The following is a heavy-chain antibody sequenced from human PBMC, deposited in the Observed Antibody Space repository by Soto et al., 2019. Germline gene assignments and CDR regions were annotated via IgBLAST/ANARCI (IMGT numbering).Heavy chain of an antibody. CDR1: GGSISSYY. D-gene: IGHD2-8*01. Sequence: PSETLSLTCTVSGGSISSYYWSWIRQPPGKGLEWIGYIYYSGSTNYNPSLKSRVTISVDTSKNQFSLKLSSVTAADTAVYYCARGGGPMVYANDVYYYYGMDVWAQGTTVPVSS. J-gene: IGHJ6*02. CDR3: ARGGGPMVYANDVYYYYGMDV. V-gene: IGHV4-59*01. CDR2: IYYSGST.